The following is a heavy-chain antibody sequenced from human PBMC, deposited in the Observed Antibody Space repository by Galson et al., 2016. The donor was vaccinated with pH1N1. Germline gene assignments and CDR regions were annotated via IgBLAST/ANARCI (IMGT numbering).Heavy chain of an antibody. V-gene: IGHV3-33*01. CDR1: GFTFSRSG. D-gene: IGHD3/OR15-3a*01. CDR3: ARDDGLDWNFDY. Sequence: SLRLSCAASGFTFSRSGMHWVRQAPGKGLEWVATIWYDGSSEYYGDSVRGRFTISRDNSKNTLYLQTNSLRAEDTALYYCARDDGLDWNFDYWGQGTLVTVSS. CDR2: IWYDGSSE. J-gene: IGHJ4*02.